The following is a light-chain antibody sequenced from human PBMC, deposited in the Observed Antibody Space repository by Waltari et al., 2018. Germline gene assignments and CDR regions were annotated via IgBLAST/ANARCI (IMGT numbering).Light chain of an antibody. CDR3: QVWGDDSGPYVI. V-gene: IGLV3-21*04. J-gene: IGLJ2*01. CDR2: YNT. CDR1: NIGGKS. Sequence: SYVLTQPPSMSVAPGKTARLTCGGSNIGGKSVKWYQQKPGQAPGLVMHYNTDRPSGIPGRFSGSNSGNTATLTINRVEAGDEADYYCQVWGDDSGPYVIFGGGTKLTVL.